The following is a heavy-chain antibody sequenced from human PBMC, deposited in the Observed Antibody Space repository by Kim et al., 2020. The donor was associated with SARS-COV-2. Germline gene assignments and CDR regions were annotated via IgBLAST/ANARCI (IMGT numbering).Heavy chain of an antibody. D-gene: IGHD4-17*01. J-gene: IGHJ1*01. CDR2: IYYGGGT. V-gene: IGHV4-31*03. CDR3: ARGDDYEYFQH. Sequence: SETLSLTCTVSGSSISGGSSYWNWIRQHPENGLEWIGYIYYGGGTYYNPSLKSRVIISVDTSKNQLSLKLSSVTAADTAIYYCARGDDYEYFQHWGQGALVTVSS. CDR1: GSSISGGSSY.